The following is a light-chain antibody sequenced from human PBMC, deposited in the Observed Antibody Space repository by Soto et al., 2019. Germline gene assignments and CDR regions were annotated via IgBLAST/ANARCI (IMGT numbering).Light chain of an antibody. V-gene: IGKV1-5*03. CDR3: QQYNSYSGT. Sequence: DLQMTQSPSTLSASVGDRVTITCRASQSIGNWLAWYQQKPGKAPKLLIYKASSLQSGVPSRFSGSGFGTEFTLTINSLQPDDFASYYCQQYNSYSGTFGQGTKVEIK. CDR1: QSIGNW. CDR2: KAS. J-gene: IGKJ1*01.